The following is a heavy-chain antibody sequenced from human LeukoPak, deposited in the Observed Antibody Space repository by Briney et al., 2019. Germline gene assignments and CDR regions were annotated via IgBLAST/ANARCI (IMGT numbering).Heavy chain of an antibody. CDR2: INPDGSTT. V-gene: IGHV3-74*01. CDR1: GFTFSNYW. CDR3: AKDLHKTASFGVVITRNYYYYMDV. Sequence: PGGSLRLSCAASGFTFSNYWMHWVRQDPGKGLVWVSFINPDGSTTNYADSVKGRFTISRDNAKNSLYLQMNSLRAEDTAVYYCAKDLHKTASFGVVITRNYYYYMDVWGKGTTVTVSS. J-gene: IGHJ6*03. D-gene: IGHD3-3*01.